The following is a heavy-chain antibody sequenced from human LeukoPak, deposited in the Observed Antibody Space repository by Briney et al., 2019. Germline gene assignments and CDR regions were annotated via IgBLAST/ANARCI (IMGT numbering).Heavy chain of an antibody. D-gene: IGHD3-22*01. CDR3: ARLSATMINVGIHDAFDI. Sequence: GAAVKVSCKASGGTFSSYAISWVRQAPGQGLEWMGGIIPIFGTANYAQKFQGRVTITADESTSTAYMELSSLRSEDTAVYYCARLSATMINVGIHDAFDIWGQGTMVTVSS. CDR1: GGTFSSYA. CDR2: IIPIFGTA. J-gene: IGHJ3*02. V-gene: IGHV1-69*13.